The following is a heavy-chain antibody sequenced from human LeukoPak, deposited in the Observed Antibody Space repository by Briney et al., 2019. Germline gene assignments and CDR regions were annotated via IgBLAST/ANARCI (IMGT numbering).Heavy chain of an antibody. V-gene: IGHV4-31*03. CDR3: AIYSSSWNWFDP. J-gene: IGHJ5*02. D-gene: IGHD6-13*01. Sequence: PSETLSLTCSVSGASISSGGSFWTWIRQHPGKGLEWIGYIYYSGTTYYTPSLKSRITMSVDTSKNQFSLKLTSVTAADTAVYYCAIYSSSWNWFDPWGQGTLVTVSS. CDR1: GASISSGGSF. CDR2: IYYSGTT.